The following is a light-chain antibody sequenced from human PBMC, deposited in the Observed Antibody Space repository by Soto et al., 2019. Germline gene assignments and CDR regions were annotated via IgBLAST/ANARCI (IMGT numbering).Light chain of an antibody. CDR1: QGFSNY. CDR2: EAS. CDR3: QHRSN. J-gene: IGKJ4*01. V-gene: IGKV3D-11*01. Sequence: EIVLTQSPAILSLSPGERATLYCRASQGFSNYLAWYQQKPGQAPRLPIYEASNRATGIPARFSGSGRWTDFTLTISSLEPEDFAVYYCQHRSNFGGGTQLEIK.